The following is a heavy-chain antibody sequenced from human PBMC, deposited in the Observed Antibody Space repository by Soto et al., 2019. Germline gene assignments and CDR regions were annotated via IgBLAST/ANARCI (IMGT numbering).Heavy chain of an antibody. CDR1: GFIFSDYY. J-gene: IGHJ4*02. Sequence: QVQLVESGGGLVKPGGSLRLSCAVSGFIFSDYYMSWFRQAPGKGLEWISYISNSGNTIYYADSVKGRFTISRDNAKNSLYLKMNSLRAEDTAGYYCARGHDSSGGVDYWGQGTLITVSS. CDR2: ISNSGNTI. CDR3: ARGHDSSGGVDY. D-gene: IGHD3-22*01. V-gene: IGHV3-11*01.